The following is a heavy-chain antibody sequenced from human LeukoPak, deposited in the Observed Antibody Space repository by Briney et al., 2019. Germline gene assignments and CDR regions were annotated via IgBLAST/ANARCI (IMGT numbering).Heavy chain of an antibody. CDR2: IGSDGSKK. J-gene: IGHJ4*02. D-gene: IGHD5/OR15-5a*01. Sequence: GGSLRLSCVASGFMFSGHAFRWVRQSPDKGLEWVARIGSDGSKKYYADSVQGRFTVSRENSKNTLFLQMNTLRADDTAVYFCARQMTSTRLFDSWGQGTLVTVSS. V-gene: IGHV3-30*04. CDR3: ARQMTSTRLFDS. CDR1: GFMFSGHA.